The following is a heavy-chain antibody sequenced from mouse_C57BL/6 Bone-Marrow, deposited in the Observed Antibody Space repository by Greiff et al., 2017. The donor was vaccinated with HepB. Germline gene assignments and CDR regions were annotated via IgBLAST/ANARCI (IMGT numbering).Heavy chain of an antibody. CDR3: ASSFYDSSYYYAMDY. Sequence: EVQLQQSGPELVKPGASVKISCKASGYTFTDYYMNWVKQSHGKSLEWIGDINPNNGGTSYNQKFKGKATLTVDKSSSTAYMELRSPTSEDSAVYYCASSFYDSSYYYAMDYWGQGTSVTVSS. D-gene: IGHD2-4*01. J-gene: IGHJ4*01. CDR1: GYTFTDYY. V-gene: IGHV1-26*01. CDR2: INPNNGGT.